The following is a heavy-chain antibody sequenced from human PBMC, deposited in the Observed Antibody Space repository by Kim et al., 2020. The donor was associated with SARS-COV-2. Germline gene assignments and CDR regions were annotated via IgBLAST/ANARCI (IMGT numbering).Heavy chain of an antibody. CDR3: ARHENSGTYPLDN. CDR1: GDSISNYY. J-gene: IGHJ4*02. CDR2: VHPSGRN. V-gene: IGHV4-59*08. Sequence: SETLSLTCFVSGDSISNYYWSWFRQPPGKRLEWIAWVHPSGRNMYNPSIQSRVTISLDTSLNLFSLTLRSVTAADTAVYYCARHENSGTYPLDNWGQGTLLTVSS. D-gene: IGHD3-10*01.